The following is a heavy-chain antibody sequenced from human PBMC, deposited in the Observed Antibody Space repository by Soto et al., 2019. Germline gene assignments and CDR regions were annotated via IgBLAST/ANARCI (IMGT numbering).Heavy chain of an antibody. D-gene: IGHD2-8*01. CDR3: ARDRRETYDYGLDG. J-gene: IGHJ6*02. Sequence: EVQLVESGGGLVQPGGSLRLSCAASGFTFSTYDMYWVRQPTGKGLEWVSSIGTAGDTYYPGSVKGRFTISRENAKSSLYLQMNSLRVGDTAVYYCARDRRETYDYGLDGWGQGTTVTVS. CDR2: IGTAGDT. V-gene: IGHV3-13*04. CDR1: GFTFSTYD.